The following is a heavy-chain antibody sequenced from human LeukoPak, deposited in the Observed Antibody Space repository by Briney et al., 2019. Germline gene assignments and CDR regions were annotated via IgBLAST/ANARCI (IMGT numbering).Heavy chain of an antibody. D-gene: IGHD1-1*01. CDR3: ASNPPNTGDFYY. V-gene: IGHV1-24*01. CDR1: GYTLAELS. CDR2: FDPEDGEA. J-gene: IGHJ4*02. Sequence: ASVKVSCKVSGYTLAELSIHWVRQAPGKGLEWMGGFDPEDGEAIYSQKFQGRVTMTEDSSTGTADMELSSLRSEDTAVYYCASNPPNTGDFYYWGLGSLVTVSS.